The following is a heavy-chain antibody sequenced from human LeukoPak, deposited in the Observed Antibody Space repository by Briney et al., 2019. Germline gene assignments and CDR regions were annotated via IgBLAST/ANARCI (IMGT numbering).Heavy chain of an antibody. CDR1: GGSMSGFF. D-gene: IGHD3-10*01. CDR3: ARTSRHYYGSGTNLTPWLAGMDV. J-gene: IGHJ6*02. V-gene: IGHV4-59*01. Sequence: SETLSLTCTVSGGSMSGFFWTWIRQPPGRELEWIGSIYYSGSSTKYNPSLKSRVTISVDTSKSQFSLNLDSATAADTAVYYCARTSRHYYGSGTNLTPWLAGMDVWGQGTTVTVSS. CDR2: IYYSGSST.